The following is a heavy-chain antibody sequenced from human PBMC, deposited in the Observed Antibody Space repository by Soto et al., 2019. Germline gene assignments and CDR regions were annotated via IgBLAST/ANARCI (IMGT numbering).Heavy chain of an antibody. V-gene: IGHV3-66*01. CDR2: IYSGGST. J-gene: IGHJ4*02. CDR1: GFTVSSNY. Sequence: EVQLVESGGGLVQPGGSLKLSCAASGFTVSSNYMSRVRRAPGKGLEWVAVIYSGGSTYYADSMKGRFIISRDNSENTLFLQMNSLRAEDTAVYYCGRDKAVGATDYWGQGTLVTVS. D-gene: IGHD1-26*01. CDR3: GRDKAVGATDY.